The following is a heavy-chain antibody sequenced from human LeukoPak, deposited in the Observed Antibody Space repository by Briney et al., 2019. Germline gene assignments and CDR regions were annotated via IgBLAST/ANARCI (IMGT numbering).Heavy chain of an antibody. V-gene: IGHV4-34*01. Sequence: ASQTLSLTCAVVGRSFSGYYWTWVRQAPGKGLDRTGEINESGTTNYNASLNNRVTISVDTSKNQFSLKLTSLTAADTAVFYCARALMTLVRGVPRTTWFHPWGQGTLVTVSS. CDR2: INESGTT. CDR1: GRSFSGYY. J-gene: IGHJ5*02. D-gene: IGHD3-10*01. CDR3: ARALMTLVRGVPRTTWFHP.